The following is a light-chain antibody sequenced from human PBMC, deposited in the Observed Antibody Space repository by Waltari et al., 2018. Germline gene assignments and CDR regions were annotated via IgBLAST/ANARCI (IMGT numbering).Light chain of an antibody. CDR1: SSDVGGYNY. Sequence: QSALTQPASVSGSPGQSITISCTGTSSDVGGYNYVSWYQQHPGKAPQLMIYDVSKRPSGVSNRFAGSKSGNTASLTISGLQAEDEADYYCSSYTSSSTLDVVFGGGTKLTVL. V-gene: IGLV2-14*03. CDR2: DVS. J-gene: IGLJ2*01. CDR3: SSYTSSSTLDVV.